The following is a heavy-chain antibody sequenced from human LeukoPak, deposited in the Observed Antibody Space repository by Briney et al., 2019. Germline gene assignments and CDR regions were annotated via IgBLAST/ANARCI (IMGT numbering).Heavy chain of an antibody. Sequence: ASVKVSCKASGYTFTGYYMHWVRQAPGQGLEWMGWINPNSGGTNYAQKFQGRVTMTRDTSISTACMELSRLRSDDTAVYYCARDQYYDSSGYDAFDIWGQGTMVTVSS. J-gene: IGHJ3*02. D-gene: IGHD3-22*01. CDR1: GYTFTGYY. V-gene: IGHV1-2*02. CDR2: INPNSGGT. CDR3: ARDQYYDSSGYDAFDI.